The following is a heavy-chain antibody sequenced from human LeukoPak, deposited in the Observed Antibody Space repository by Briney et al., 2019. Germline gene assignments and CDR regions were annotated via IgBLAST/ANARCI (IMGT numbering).Heavy chain of an antibody. J-gene: IGHJ1*01. V-gene: IGHV1-69*05. CDR2: IIPIFGTA. CDR1: GGTFSSYA. D-gene: IGHD3-22*01. Sequence: ASVKVSCKASGGTFSSYAISRVRQAPGQGLEWMGGIIPIFGTANYAQKLQGRVTMTTDTSTSTAYMELRSLRSDDTAVYYCARGYYYDSSGYWGYFQHWGQGTLVTVSS. CDR3: ARGYYYDSSGYWGYFQH.